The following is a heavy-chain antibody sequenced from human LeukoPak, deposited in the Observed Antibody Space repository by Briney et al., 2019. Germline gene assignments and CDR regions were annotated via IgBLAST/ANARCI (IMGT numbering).Heavy chain of an antibody. Sequence: GGSLRLSCAASGFTFDDYAMHWVRRAPGKGLEWVSGISWNSGSIGYADSVKGRFTISRDNAKNSLYLQMNSLRAEDTALYYCAKDYGSGSLRKAFDIWGQGTMVTVSS. D-gene: IGHD3-10*01. CDR1: GFTFDDYA. CDR3: AKDYGSGSLRKAFDI. CDR2: ISWNSGSI. V-gene: IGHV3-9*01. J-gene: IGHJ3*02.